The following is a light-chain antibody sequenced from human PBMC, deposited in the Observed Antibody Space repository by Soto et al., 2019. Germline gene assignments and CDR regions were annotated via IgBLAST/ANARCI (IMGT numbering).Light chain of an antibody. V-gene: IGLV1-47*01. J-gene: IGLJ1*01. Sequence: QSVLTQPPSASGAPGQRVTISCSGSSSNIGSNYVYWYQQLPGTAPKLLIYRNNQRPSGVPDRFSGSKSGTSASLAISGLRSADAADYYCAAWDDRLSGDYVFGTGTKVTVL. CDR3: AAWDDRLSGDYV. CDR2: RNN. CDR1: SSNIGSNY.